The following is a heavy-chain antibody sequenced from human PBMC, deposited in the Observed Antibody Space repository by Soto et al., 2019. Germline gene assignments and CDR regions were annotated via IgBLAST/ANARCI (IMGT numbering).Heavy chain of an antibody. CDR1: GGSFSGYY. CDR2: INHSGST. Sequence: PSETLSLTCAVYGGSFSGYYWSWIRQPPGKGLEWIGEINHSGSTNYNPSLKSRVTISVDTSKNQFSLKLSSVTAADTAVYYCARARGRFLEWLLYYYYGMDVWGQGTTVTVSS. V-gene: IGHV4-34*01. J-gene: IGHJ6*02. CDR3: ARARGRFLEWLLYYYYGMDV. D-gene: IGHD3-3*01.